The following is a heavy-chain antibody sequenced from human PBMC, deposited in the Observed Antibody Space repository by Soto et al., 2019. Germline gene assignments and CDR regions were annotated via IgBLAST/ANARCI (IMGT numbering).Heavy chain of an antibody. CDR1: GYTFSDNA. V-gene: IGHV1-3*01. J-gene: IGHJ4*02. D-gene: IGHD6-6*01. CDR3: ARRHSISGVFDY. Sequence: QVQLVQSGAEVKKPGASVKVSCKTSGYTFSDNAMHWVRQAPGQRLEWMGWCNAGNGYPEYVQKYQGRVTFTKDTSASTAYMELSSLRSEDTAVYYCARRHSISGVFDYWGQGTLVTVSS. CDR2: CNAGNGYP.